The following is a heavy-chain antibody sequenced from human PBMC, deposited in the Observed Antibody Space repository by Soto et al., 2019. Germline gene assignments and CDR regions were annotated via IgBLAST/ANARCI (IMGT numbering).Heavy chain of an antibody. D-gene: IGHD3-3*01. CDR1: GFTFRSYW. J-gene: IGHJ3*02. V-gene: IGHV3-74*01. Sequence: GGLLRLSCSASGFTFRSYWMHWVRQAPGKGLVWVSRINSDGSSTSYADSVKGRFTISRDNAKNTLYLQMNSLRAEDTAVYYCAREYYDFWSGYNDAFDIWGQGTMVTVSS. CDR2: INSDGSST. CDR3: AREYYDFWSGYNDAFDI.